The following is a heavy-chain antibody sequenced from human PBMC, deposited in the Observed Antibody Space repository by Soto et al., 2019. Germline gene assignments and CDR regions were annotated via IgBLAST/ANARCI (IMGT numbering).Heavy chain of an antibody. J-gene: IGHJ6*03. CDR3: ARHAGFGELFYYYYMDV. V-gene: IGHV4-59*08. CDR1: GGSISSYY. D-gene: IGHD3-10*01. Sequence: PSETLSLTCTVSGGSISSYYWSWIRQPPGKGLEWIGYIYYSGSTNYNPSLKSRVTISVDTSKNQFSLKLSSVTAADTAVYYCARHAGFGELFYYYYMDVWGKGTTVTVSS. CDR2: IYYSGST.